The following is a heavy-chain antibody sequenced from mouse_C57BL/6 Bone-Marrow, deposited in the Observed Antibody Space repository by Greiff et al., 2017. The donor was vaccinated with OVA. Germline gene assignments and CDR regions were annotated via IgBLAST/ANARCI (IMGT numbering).Heavy chain of an antibody. J-gene: IGHJ1*03. D-gene: IGHD1-1*01. CDR1: GFNIKDDY. V-gene: IGHV14-4*01. CDR3: TATVVATEYFDV. CDR2: IDPENGDT. Sequence: EVQLQQSGAELVRPGASVKLSCTASGFNIKDDYMHWVKQRPEQGLEWIGWIDPENGDTEYASKFQGKATITADTSSNTAYLQLSSLTSEDTAVYYCTATVVATEYFDVWGTGTTVTVSS.